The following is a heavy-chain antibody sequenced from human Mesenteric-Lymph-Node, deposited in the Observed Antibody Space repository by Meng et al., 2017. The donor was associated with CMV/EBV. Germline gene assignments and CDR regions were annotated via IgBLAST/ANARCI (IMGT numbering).Heavy chain of an antibody. CDR2: INHSGRP. CDR3: ARHQRWLKSEGGFNY. V-gene: IGHV4-34*01. J-gene: IGHJ4*02. D-gene: IGHD4-23*01. Sequence: QAQLQQGGAGLLKPSETLSLTCAVYGGYFSGYYWSWIRQPPGKGLEWIGEINHSGRPNYNPSLKSRVTISVDTSKNQFSLKLSSVIAADKAVYYCARHQRWLKSEGGFNYWGQGTLVTVSS. CDR1: GGYFSGYY.